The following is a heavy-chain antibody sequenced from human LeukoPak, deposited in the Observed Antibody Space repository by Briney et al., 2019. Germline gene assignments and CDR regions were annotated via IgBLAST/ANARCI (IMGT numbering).Heavy chain of an antibody. CDR2: INHSGST. CDR3: ARNRYCSSTSCYRGRGWFDP. CDR1: GGSFSGYY. J-gene: IGHJ5*02. V-gene: IGHV4-34*01. Sequence: SETLSLTCAVYGGSFSGYYWSWIRQPPGKGLEWNGEINHSGSTNYNPSLKSRVTISVDTSKNQFSLKLSSVTAADTAVYYCARNRYCSSTSCYRGRGWFDPWGQGTLVTVSS. D-gene: IGHD2-2*01.